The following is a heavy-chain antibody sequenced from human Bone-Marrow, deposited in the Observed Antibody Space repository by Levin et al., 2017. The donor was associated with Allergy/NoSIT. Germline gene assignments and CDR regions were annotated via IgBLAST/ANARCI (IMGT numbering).Heavy chain of an antibody. CDR3: TRDRTYGMLSNYGMDV. V-gene: IGHV3-21*01. Sequence: GGSLRLSCAASGFNFSIFGVNWVRQAPGKGLDWVSFISSGGKYIYYADSVKGRFTISRDNAKNSLYLQMNSLRAEDTAIYYCTRDRTYGMLSNYGMDVWGQGTTVTVSS. CDR2: ISSGGKYI. D-gene: IGHD3-10*02. J-gene: IGHJ6*01. CDR1: GFNFSIFG.